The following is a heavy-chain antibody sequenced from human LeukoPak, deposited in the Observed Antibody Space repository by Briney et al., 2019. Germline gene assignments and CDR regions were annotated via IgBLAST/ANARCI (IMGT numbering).Heavy chain of an antibody. V-gene: IGHV1-46*01. Sequence: VASVKVSCKASGYTFTSYYMHWVRQAPGQGLEWMGIINPSGGSTSYAQKFQGRVTMTRDTSTSTVYMEQSSLRSEDTAVYYCARGSIVVVPAAIDYYYYGMDVWGQGTTVTVSS. CDR2: INPSGGST. J-gene: IGHJ6*02. CDR3: ARGSIVVVPAAIDYYYYGMDV. D-gene: IGHD2-2*01. CDR1: GYTFTSYY.